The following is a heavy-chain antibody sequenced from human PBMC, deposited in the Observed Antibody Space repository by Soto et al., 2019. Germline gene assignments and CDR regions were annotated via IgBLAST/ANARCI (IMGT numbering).Heavy chain of an antibody. CDR1: GYTFTSYG. Sequence: QVQLVQSGAEVKKPGASVKASCKASGYTFTSYGISWVRQAPGQGLEWMGWISAYNGNTNYAQKLQGRVTMTTDTSTSKAYMERRSLRSDDTAVYYCARPTGYYYGSGNRWYFDHWGQGTLVTVSS. CDR2: ISAYNGNT. J-gene: IGHJ4*02. V-gene: IGHV1-18*01. CDR3: ARPTGYYYGSGNRWYFDH. D-gene: IGHD3-10*01.